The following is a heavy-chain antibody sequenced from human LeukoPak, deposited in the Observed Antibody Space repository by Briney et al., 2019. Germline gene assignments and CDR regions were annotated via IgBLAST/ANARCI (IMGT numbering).Heavy chain of an antibody. V-gene: IGHV3-53*04. CDR3: ARWKMEGIVVDVFDI. D-gene: IGHD3-22*01. J-gene: IGHJ3*02. CDR1: GFSVSGNY. Sequence: GGSLRLSCAASGFSVSGNYMSWVRQAPGEGLEWVSAIYSGGATYYTDSVKGRFTMSRHTYKNTLDLQMNSLRVEDTAVYYCARWKMEGIVVDVFDIWGQGTRVTVSS. CDR2: IYSGGAT.